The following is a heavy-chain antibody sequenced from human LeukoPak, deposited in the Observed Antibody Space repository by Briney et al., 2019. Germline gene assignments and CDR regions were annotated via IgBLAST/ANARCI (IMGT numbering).Heavy chain of an antibody. D-gene: IGHD1-26*01. J-gene: IGHJ4*02. CDR2: IYSGTI. CDR3: AKGPIYSGSYYFDY. V-gene: IGHV3-53*01. CDR1: GFTVSSNS. Sequence: GGSLRLSCTVSGFTVSSNSMSWVRQAPGKGLEWVSFIYSGTIHYSDSVKGRFTISRDNSKNTLYLQMNSLRAEDTAVYYCAKGPIYSGSYYFDYWGQGTLVTVSS.